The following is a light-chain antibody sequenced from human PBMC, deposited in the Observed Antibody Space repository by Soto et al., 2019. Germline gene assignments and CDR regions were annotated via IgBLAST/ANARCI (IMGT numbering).Light chain of an antibody. J-gene: IGKJ4*01. CDR1: QRFSSW. CDR2: KAS. CDR3: QQYSRNPLT. V-gene: IGKV1-5*03. Sequence: DIQMTQSPSTLSASVGDRVTITCRASQRFSSWLAWYQQKPGEVPKLLIYKASSLERGVPSRFSGSGSGTEFTLTISSLQPDDFVTYYCQQYSRNPLTFGGGTKVEI.